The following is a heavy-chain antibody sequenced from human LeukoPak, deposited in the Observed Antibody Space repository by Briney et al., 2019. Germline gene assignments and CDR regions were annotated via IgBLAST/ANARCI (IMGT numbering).Heavy chain of an antibody. D-gene: IGHD3-9*01. V-gene: IGHV4-31*03. CDR3: AREILTSGRAFDI. CDR1: GGSISSGGYY. CDR2: IYYSGST. Sequence: SETLSLTCTVSGGSISSGGYYWSWIRQHPGKDLEWIGYIYYSGSTYYNPSLKSRVTISVDTSKNQFSLKLSSVTAADTAVYYCAREILTSGRAFDIWGQGTMVTVSS. J-gene: IGHJ3*02.